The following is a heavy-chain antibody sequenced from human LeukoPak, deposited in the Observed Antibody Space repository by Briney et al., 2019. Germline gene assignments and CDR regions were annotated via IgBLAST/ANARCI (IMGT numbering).Heavy chain of an antibody. V-gene: IGHV3-74*01. CDR2: ASPDGSVT. D-gene: IGHD3-3*02. CDR3: AKDGDVLGFLEWFNFDY. J-gene: IGHJ4*02. Sequence: GGSLRLSCVASGFTIHNDWMHWVRQAPGKGLVWGSQASPDGSVTSYADSVKGRFTISRDNAKNTLYLQMNSLRAEDTAVYYCAKDGDVLGFLEWFNFDYWGQGTLVTVSS. CDR1: GFTIHNDW.